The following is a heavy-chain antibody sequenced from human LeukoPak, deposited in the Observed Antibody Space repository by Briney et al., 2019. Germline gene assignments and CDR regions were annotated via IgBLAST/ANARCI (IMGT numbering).Heavy chain of an antibody. D-gene: IGHD1-20*01. CDR3: ARDKKIGRHNWNYYYYGMDV. J-gene: IGHJ6*02. V-gene: IGHV3-11*01. Sequence: PGGSLRLSCAASGFTFSDYYMSWIRQAPGKGLEWVSYISSSGSTIYYADSVKGRFTISRDNAKNSLYLQMNSLRAEDTAVYYCARDKKIGRHNWNYYYYGMDVWGQGTTVTVSS. CDR1: GFTFSDYY. CDR2: ISSSGSTI.